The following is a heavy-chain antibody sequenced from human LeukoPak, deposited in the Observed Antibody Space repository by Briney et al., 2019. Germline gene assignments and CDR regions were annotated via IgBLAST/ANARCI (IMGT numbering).Heavy chain of an antibody. CDR1: GFTFSSYW. CDR3: ARDFKAVWFGESDSSAYYYYYYMDV. V-gene: IGHV3-7*01. J-gene: IGHJ6*03. Sequence: GGSLRLSCAASGFTFSSYWMTWVRQAPGKGLEWVANIKQDGSEKYYVDSVKGRFTISRDNAKNSLYLQMNSLRAEDTAVYHCARDFKAVWFGESDSSAYYYYYYMDVWGKGTTVTISS. CDR2: IKQDGSEK. D-gene: IGHD3-10*01.